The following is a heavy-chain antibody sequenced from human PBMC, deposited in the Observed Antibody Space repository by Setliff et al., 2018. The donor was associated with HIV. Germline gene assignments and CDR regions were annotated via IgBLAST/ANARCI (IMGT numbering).Heavy chain of an antibody. D-gene: IGHD1-7*01. V-gene: IGHV4-4*09. Sequence: TSETLSLTCAVSGDSIGTYSWHWLRQPPGKGLEWIGYIYGSGSTGYNPSLTSRVTMSTDTPNNRFALKLTSVTAADTAVYYCAERAVQDGTVTSSNWFESWGQGTLVTVSS. CDR3: AERAVQDGTVTSSNWFES. CDR1: GDSIGTYS. CDR2: IYGSGST. J-gene: IGHJ5*01.